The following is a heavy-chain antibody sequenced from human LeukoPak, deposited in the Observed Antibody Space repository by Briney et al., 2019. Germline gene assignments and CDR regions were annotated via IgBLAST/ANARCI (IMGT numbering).Heavy chain of an antibody. D-gene: IGHD1-26*01. V-gene: IGHV3-33*06. CDR1: GFTFSSCG. CDR3: AKDRGATGSDWFDP. J-gene: IGHJ5*02. Sequence: GRSLRLSCAASGFTFSSCGMHWVRQAPGKGLEWVAVIWSDGSNKDYADSVKGRFTISRDNSKNTLYLEMNRLRAEDTAVYYCAKDRGATGSDWFDPWGQGTLVSVSS. CDR2: IWSDGSNK.